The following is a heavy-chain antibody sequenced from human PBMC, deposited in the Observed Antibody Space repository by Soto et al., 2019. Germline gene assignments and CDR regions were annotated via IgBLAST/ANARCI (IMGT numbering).Heavy chain of an antibody. J-gene: IGHJ6*02. V-gene: IGHV3-21*01. CDR2: ISSSSSYI. CDR1: GFTFSSYS. Sequence: GGSLRLSCAASGFTFSSYSMNWVRQAPGKGLEWVSSISSSSSYIYYADSVKGRFTISRDNAKNSLYLQMNSLRAEDTAVYYCERDLSGDYYYYGMDVWGQGTTVTVYS. D-gene: IGHD1-26*01. CDR3: ERDLSGDYYYYGMDV.